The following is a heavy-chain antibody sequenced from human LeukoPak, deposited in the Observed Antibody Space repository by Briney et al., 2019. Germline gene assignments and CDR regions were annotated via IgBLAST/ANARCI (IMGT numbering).Heavy chain of an antibody. CDR2: IYHSGST. Sequence: SETLSLTCTVSGGSISSGGYYWSWIRQPPGKGLEWIGYIYHSGSTYYNPSLKSRVTISVDRSKNQFSLKLSSVTAADTAVYYCARSTRLCSSTSCAATWGQGTLVTVSS. CDR3: ARSTRLCSSTSCAAT. D-gene: IGHD2-2*01. CDR1: GGSISSGGYY. V-gene: IGHV4-30-2*01. J-gene: IGHJ5*02.